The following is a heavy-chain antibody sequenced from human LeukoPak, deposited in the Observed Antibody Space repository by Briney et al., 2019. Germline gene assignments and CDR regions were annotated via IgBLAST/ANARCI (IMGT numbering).Heavy chain of an antibody. V-gene: IGHV4-59*01. Sequence: SETLSLTCTVSGGSINSYFWCWIRQPPGNGLEWIGYISYSGSTNYNPSLKSRVTISVDTSNNQFSLKLSSVTAADTAVYYCARSDMVANFDYWGQGTLVTVSS. CDR2: ISYSGST. D-gene: IGHD5-12*01. CDR1: GGSINSYF. CDR3: ARSDMVANFDY. J-gene: IGHJ4*02.